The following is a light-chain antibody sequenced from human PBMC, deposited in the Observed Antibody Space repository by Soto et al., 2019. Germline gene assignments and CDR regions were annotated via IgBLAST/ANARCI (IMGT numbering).Light chain of an antibody. Sequence: QSALTQPASVSGSPGQSITISCTGTSSDVGGYNYVSWHQQHPGKVPKLMIYDVSNRPSGVSNRFSGSKSGNTASLTISGLQAEDEADYYCSSYTSSSTPYVVFGGGTKLTVL. CDR1: SSDVGGYNY. V-gene: IGLV2-14*01. J-gene: IGLJ2*01. CDR3: SSYTSSSTPYVV. CDR2: DVS.